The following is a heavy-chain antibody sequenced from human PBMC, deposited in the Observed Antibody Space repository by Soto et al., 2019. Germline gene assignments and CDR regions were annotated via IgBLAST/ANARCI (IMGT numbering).Heavy chain of an antibody. Sequence: QVQLQESGPGLVKPSETLSLTCTVSGGSVSSGSYYWSWIRQPPGKGLEWIGYIYYSGSTNYNPSLNSRVTISVDTSKNQVSLKLSSVTAADTDVYYCARVGIQLWFGFDYWGQGTLVTVSS. J-gene: IGHJ4*02. D-gene: IGHD5-18*01. CDR3: ARVGIQLWFGFDY. CDR1: GGSVSSGSYY. V-gene: IGHV4-61*01. CDR2: IYYSGST.